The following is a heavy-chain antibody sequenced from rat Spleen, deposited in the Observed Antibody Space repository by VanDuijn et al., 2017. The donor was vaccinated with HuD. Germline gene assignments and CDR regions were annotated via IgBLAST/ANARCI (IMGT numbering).Heavy chain of an antibody. CDR1: GFTFSDYY. V-gene: IGHV5-20*01. J-gene: IGHJ2*01. Sequence: EVQLVESGGGLVQPGRSLKLSCAASGFTFSDYYMAWVRQAPTKGLEWVASIRHDGGSTYYRDSVKGRFTISRDNAKSTLSLQMDSLRSEDTATYYCARRHYGYTDYFDYWGQGVMVTVSS. CDR3: ARRHYGYTDYFDY. D-gene: IGHD1-9*01. CDR2: IRHDGGST.